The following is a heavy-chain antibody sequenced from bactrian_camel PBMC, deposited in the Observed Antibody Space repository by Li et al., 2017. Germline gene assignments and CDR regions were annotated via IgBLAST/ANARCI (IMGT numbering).Heavy chain of an antibody. D-gene: IGHD6*01. J-gene: IGHJ4*01. CDR3: KTGRRLVPGT. V-gene: IGHV3S40*01. CDR1: GFTFNRVG. Sequence: VQLVESGGGLVQPGGSLRLSCTASGFTFNRVGMNWVRQAPGKGLEWVSSIDSGGTSADYTDSVRGRFTISRDNAKNTLYLQMNSLRIEDTAIYYCKTGRRLVPGTRGQGTQVTVS. CDR2: IDSGGTSA.